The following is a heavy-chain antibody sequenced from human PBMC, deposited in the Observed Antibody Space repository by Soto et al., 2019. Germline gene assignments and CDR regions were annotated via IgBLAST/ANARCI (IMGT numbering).Heavy chain of an antibody. J-gene: IGHJ6*02. Sequence: SETLSLTCTVSGGSISRYYWSWIRQPPGKELEWIGYIYYTGSPNYNPSLRSRVTISVNTSKNQFSLKLSSVTAADTAIYYCARDLYCSGGSCYNFYYGMDVWGQGTTVTVSS. V-gene: IGHV4-59*01. CDR3: ARDLYCSGGSCYNFYYGMDV. CDR1: GGSISRYY. CDR2: IYYTGSP. D-gene: IGHD2-15*01.